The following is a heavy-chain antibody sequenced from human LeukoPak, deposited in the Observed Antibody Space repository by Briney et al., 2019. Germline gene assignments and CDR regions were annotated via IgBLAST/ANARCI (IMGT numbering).Heavy chain of an antibody. D-gene: IGHD1-26*01. CDR1: GFTFSSYA. CDR2: ISGGGGST. Sequence: GGSLRLSCAASGFTFSSYAMSWVRQAPGKGLEWVSVISGGGGSTYYADSVKGRFTISRDNSKNTLYLQMNSLRAEDTVVYYCAKSSSGDFDYWGQGTLVTVSS. CDR3: AKSSSGDFDY. V-gene: IGHV3-23*01. J-gene: IGHJ4*02.